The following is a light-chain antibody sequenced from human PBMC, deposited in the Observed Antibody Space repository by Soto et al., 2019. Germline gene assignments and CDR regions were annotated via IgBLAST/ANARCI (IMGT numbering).Light chain of an antibody. Sequence: DFVVTQSPDSLAVPLFSRATRNCMCSRSVFDKSNNKNHLAWYQQKPGQPPQLIIYWASTRESGVPERFSGSGSGTDFTLTISSLEAEDVAFYWCQQYFDVPFTFGGGTKVDIK. CDR1: RSVFDKSNNKNH. J-gene: IGKJ4*01. V-gene: IGKV4-1*01. CDR3: QQYFDVPFT. CDR2: WAS.